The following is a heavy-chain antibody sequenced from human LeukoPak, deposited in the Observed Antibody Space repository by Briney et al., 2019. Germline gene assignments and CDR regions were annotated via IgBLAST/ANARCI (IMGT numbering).Heavy chain of an antibody. CDR2: VSGGNDNT. CDR3: AKVAYYYGSGSYFQAYFDY. CDR1: GFTFSSYA. J-gene: IGHJ4*02. Sequence: GGSQRLSCAASGFTFSSYAMGWVRQAPGKGQEWVLAVSGGNDNTHYADSVKGRFTIYRDNSKNTLYLQMNSLRAEDTALYYCAKVAYYYGSGSYFQAYFDYWGQGTLVTVSS. V-gene: IGHV3-23*01. D-gene: IGHD3-10*01.